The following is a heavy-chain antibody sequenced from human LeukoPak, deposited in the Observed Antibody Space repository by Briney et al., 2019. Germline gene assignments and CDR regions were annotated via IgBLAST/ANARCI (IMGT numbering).Heavy chain of an antibody. CDR1: GFTFSSYL. J-gene: IGHJ4*02. CDR3: ASVDSSVWYYFDY. Sequence: GGSLRLSCAASGFTFSSYLMSWVRQAPGKGLEWGAVISYDGSNKYYADPVKGRFTISRDKAKHTLYLQMDSMRAEDTAVYYCASVDSSVWYYFDYWGQGTLVTVSS. CDR2: ISYDGSNK. V-gene: IGHV3-30*04. D-gene: IGHD6-19*01.